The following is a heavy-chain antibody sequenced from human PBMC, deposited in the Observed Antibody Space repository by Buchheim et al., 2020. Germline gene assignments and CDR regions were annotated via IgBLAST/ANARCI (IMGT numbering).Heavy chain of an antibody. J-gene: IGHJ4*02. CDR2: INPSGGST. CDR3: ARDQSGSGSSDFDY. Sequence: QVQLVQSGAEVKKPGASVKFSCKASGYTFNSYYIHWVRQAPGQGLEWMGIINPSGGSTSYAQKFQGRVTMTRNTSTSTVYMELSSMRSEDTAVYYCARDQSGSGSSDFDYWGQGTL. CDR1: GYTFNSYY. D-gene: IGHD1-26*01. V-gene: IGHV1-46*02.